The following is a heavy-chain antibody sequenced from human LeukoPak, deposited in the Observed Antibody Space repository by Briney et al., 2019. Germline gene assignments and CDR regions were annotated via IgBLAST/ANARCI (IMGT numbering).Heavy chain of an antibody. CDR1: GFTFSSHA. CDR3: ARDRAWNYFDY. D-gene: IGHD3-3*01. Sequence: GRSLRLSCAASGFTFSSHAMHWVRQAPGKGLEWVAIISNDGSRKYYAHSVEGRFTISRDDSKNTLYLQMDSLRAEDTAVYYCARDRAWNYFDYWGQGTLVTVSS. J-gene: IGHJ4*02. V-gene: IGHV3-30*04. CDR2: ISNDGSRK.